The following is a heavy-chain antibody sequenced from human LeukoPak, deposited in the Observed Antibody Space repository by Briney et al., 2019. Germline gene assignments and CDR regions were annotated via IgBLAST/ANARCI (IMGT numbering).Heavy chain of an antibody. J-gene: IGHJ4*02. V-gene: IGHV1-69*13. D-gene: IGHD3-22*01. CDR3: ARGPRYSYDSSILLFDY. CDR1: GGTFSSYA. CDR2: IIPIFGTA. Sequence: SVKVSCKASGGTFSSYAISWVRQAPGQGLEWMGGIIPIFGTANYAQKFQGRVTITADESTSTAYMELSSLRSEDTAVYYCARGPRYSYDSSILLFDYWGQGTPVTVSS.